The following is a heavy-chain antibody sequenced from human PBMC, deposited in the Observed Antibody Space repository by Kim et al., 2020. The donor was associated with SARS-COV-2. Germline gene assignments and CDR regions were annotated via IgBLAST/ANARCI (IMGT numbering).Heavy chain of an antibody. J-gene: IGHJ6*02. CDR3: AKDQFPSRITMVRGAPYYYYYGMDV. CDR1: GFTFSSCA. Sequence: GGSLRLSCAASGFTFSSCAIHWVRQAPGKGLEWVAVISYDGSNKYYADSVKGRFTISRDNSKNTLYLQMNSLRAEDTAVYYCAKDQFPSRITMVRGAPYYYYYGMDVWGQGTTVTVSS. V-gene: IGHV3-30*04. D-gene: IGHD3-10*01. CDR2: ISYDGSNK.